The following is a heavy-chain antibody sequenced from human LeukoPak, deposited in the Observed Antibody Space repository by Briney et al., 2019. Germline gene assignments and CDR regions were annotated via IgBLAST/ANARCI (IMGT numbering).Heavy chain of an antibody. Sequence: ASVTVSFTASAYTLTIYYIHWVRQAPGQPLEYLGIIRPRGGSTDYAQKFQGRVTMTRDTSTSTVYMELSSLRSVDTAVYFCAREPPDNYWFDPWGQGTLVTVSS. CDR1: AYTLTIYY. J-gene: IGHJ5*02. CDR2: IRPRGGST. CDR3: AREPPDNYWFDP. V-gene: IGHV1-46*01. D-gene: IGHD1-14*01.